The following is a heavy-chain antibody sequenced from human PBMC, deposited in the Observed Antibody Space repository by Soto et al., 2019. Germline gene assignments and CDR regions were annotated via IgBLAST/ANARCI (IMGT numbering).Heavy chain of an antibody. CDR3: ARRYGGTFDY. V-gene: IGHV4-61*05. J-gene: IGHJ4*02. CDR2: IYDSGST. CDR1: GDSISRSRYY. D-gene: IGHD2-15*01. Sequence: FETLCLTCSVSGDSISRSRYYWSWIRQPPGKGLEWIGYIYDSGSTNYNPSLKSRVTISVDTSKNQFSLKLSSVTASDTAVYYCARRYGGTFDYWGQGTLVTVSS.